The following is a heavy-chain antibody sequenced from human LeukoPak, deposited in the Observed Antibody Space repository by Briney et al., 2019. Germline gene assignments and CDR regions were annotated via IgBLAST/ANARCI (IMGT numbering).Heavy chain of an antibody. CDR2: ISAYNGNT. Sequence: ASVKVSCKASGYTFTSYGISWVRQAPGQGLEWMGWISAYNGNTNYAQKLQGRVTMTTDTSTSTAYMELRSLGSDDTAVYYCARDPSSGWRDAFDIWGQGTMVTVSS. CDR3: ARDPSSGWRDAFDI. J-gene: IGHJ3*02. D-gene: IGHD6-19*01. CDR1: GYTFTSYG. V-gene: IGHV1-18*04.